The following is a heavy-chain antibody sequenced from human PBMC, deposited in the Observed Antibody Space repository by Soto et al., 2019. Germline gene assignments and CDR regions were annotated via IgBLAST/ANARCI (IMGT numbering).Heavy chain of an antibody. CDR2: IKSKTDGGTT. CDR1: GFTFSNAW. Sequence: GGSLRLSCAASGFTFSNAWMSWVRQAPGKGLEWVGRIKSKTDGGTTDYAAPVKGRFTISGDDSKNTLYLQMNNLKTEDTAMYYCTTDNMPGTTSPHFHHWGPGTLVTVSS. CDR3: TTDNMPGTTSPHFHH. J-gene: IGHJ1*01. D-gene: IGHD1-1*01. V-gene: IGHV3-15*01.